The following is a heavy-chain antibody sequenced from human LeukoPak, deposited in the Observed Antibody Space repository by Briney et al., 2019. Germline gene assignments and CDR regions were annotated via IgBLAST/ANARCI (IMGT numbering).Heavy chain of an antibody. CDR3: ARSGGFGESFPTAYYY. CDR1: GFTVSSNY. CDR2: IYSGGRT. J-gene: IGHJ4*02. Sequence: GGSLRLSGVASGFTVSSNYMSWVRQAPGKGLEWVSVIYSGGRTYYADSVKSRITISRDNSKNTLYLQMNSLRAEDTAVYYCARSGGFGESFPTAYYYWGQGTLVTVSS. D-gene: IGHD3-10*01. V-gene: IGHV3-53*01.